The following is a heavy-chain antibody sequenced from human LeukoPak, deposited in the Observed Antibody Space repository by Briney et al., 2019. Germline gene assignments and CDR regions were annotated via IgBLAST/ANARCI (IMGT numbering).Heavy chain of an antibody. Sequence: ASVKVSCKASGYTFTSYDINWVRQATGQGLEWMGWMNPNSGNTGYAQEFRGRVTITRNTSISTAYMELSSLRSEDTAVYYCARASITMIRGVPNWFDPGGQGTLVTVSS. CDR3: ARASITMIRGVPNWFDP. CDR2: MNPNSGNT. D-gene: IGHD3-10*01. J-gene: IGHJ5*02. CDR1: GYTFTSYD. V-gene: IGHV1-8*03.